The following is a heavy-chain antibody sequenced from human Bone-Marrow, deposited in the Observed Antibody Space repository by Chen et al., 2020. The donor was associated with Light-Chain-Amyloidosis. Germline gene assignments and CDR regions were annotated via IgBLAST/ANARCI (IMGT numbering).Heavy chain of an antibody. D-gene: IGHD3-9*01. CDR1: YPLGGYA. CDR2: ISGSGGSR. V-gene: IGHV3-23*01. CDR3: AKDISYDDILPGYPADAFDI. J-gene: IGHJ3*02. Sequence: YPLGGYAMSWVRQAPGKGLEWVSTISGSGGSRYYGDSVKGRLTISRDNSKNALFLQMNSLRAEDTAVYYCAKDISYDDILPGYPADAFDIWGQGTMVTVSS.